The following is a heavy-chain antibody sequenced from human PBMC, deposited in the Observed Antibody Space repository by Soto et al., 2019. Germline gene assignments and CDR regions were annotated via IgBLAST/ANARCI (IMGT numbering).Heavy chain of an antibody. CDR2: INPNGGST. V-gene: IGHV1-46*01. CDR1: ADTFTSYY. Sequence: ASVKVSCKAPADTFTSYYIHWVRQAPGHGLEWMGIINPNGGSTRFAQTFQGRVTITRDTSASTAYMELSSLRSEDTAVYYCARDLSIVVVPAAPYYYYYGMDVWGQGTTVTVSS. D-gene: IGHD2-2*01. CDR3: ARDLSIVVVPAAPYYYYYGMDV. J-gene: IGHJ6*02.